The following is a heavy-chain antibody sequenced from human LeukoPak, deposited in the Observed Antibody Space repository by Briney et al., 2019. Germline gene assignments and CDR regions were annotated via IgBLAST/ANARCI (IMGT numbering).Heavy chain of an antibody. CDR1: GFTFSSYG. CDR3: AKACEDSSGWYLYYFDY. D-gene: IGHD6-19*01. CDR2: ISYDGSNK. V-gene: IGHV3-30*18. J-gene: IGHJ4*02. Sequence: GGSLRLSCAASGFTFSSYGMHWVRQAPGKGLEWVAVISYDGSNKYYADSVKGRFTISRDNSKNTLYLQMNSLRAEDTAVYYCAKACEDSSGWYLYYFDYWGQGTLVTVSS.